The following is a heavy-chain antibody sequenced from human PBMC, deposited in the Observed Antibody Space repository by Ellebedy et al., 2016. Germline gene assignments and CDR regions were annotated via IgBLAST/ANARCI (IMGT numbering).Heavy chain of an antibody. Sequence: GESLKIFXAASGFTFSSYSMNWVRQAPGKGLEWVSYISSSSSTIYYADSVKGRFTISRDNAKNSLYLQMNSLRDEDTAVYYCARGAGAGTYYWGQGTLVTVSS. V-gene: IGHV3-48*02. CDR2: ISSSSSTI. CDR3: ARGAGAGTYY. J-gene: IGHJ4*02. CDR1: GFTFSSYS. D-gene: IGHD6-19*01.